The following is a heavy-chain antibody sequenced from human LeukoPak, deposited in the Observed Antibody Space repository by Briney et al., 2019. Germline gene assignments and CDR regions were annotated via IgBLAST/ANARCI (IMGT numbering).Heavy chain of an antibody. CDR3: VRERVGYGTSGRGPRFDC. V-gene: IGHV4-4*07. Sequence: SETLSLTCSVSGGSISNYYWSWVRQPAGKGLEWIGRIYSSGDTNYNLSLTSRVTISLDKPKNQLSLKLTSVTPADTAVYYCVRERVGYGTSGRGPRFDCWGQGTLVTVSS. CDR2: IYSSGDT. J-gene: IGHJ4*02. D-gene: IGHD2-8*02. CDR1: GGSISNYY.